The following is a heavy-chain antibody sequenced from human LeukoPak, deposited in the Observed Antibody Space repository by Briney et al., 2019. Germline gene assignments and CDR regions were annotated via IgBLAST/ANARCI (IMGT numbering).Heavy chain of an antibody. V-gene: IGHV4-34*01. J-gene: IGHJ2*01. CDR1: GGSFSGYY. CDR3: ARFHYDILTGYAKRYFDL. CDR2: INHSGST. Sequence: SETLSLTCAVYGGSFSGYYWSWIRQPPGKGLEWIGEINHSGSTNYNPPLKSRVTISVDTSKNQFSLKLSSVTAADTAVYYCARFHYDILTGYAKRYFDLWGRGTLVTVSS. D-gene: IGHD3-9*01.